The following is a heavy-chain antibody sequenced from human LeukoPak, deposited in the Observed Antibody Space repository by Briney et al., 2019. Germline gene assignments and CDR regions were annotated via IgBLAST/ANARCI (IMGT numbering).Heavy chain of an antibody. CDR2: INPNSGGT. Sequence: VASVKVSCKASGYTFTGYYMHWVRQAPGQGLEWMGWINPNSGGTNYAQKFQGRVTMTRDTSISTAYMELSRLRSDDTAVYYCARVGYYNSSGYWTWGQGTLATVSS. CDR3: ARVGYYNSSGYWT. V-gene: IGHV1-2*02. J-gene: IGHJ4*02. CDR1: GYTFTGYY. D-gene: IGHD3-22*01.